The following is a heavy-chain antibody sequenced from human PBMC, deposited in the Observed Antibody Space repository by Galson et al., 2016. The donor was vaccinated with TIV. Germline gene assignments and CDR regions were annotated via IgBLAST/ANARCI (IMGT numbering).Heavy chain of an antibody. V-gene: IGHV3-15*01. CDR3: SRGAYGGFLGGDASDI. CDR1: GFTFSNAW. CDR2: IRSHFDGGTI. Sequence: SLRLSCAGSGFTFSNAWMTWVRQEPGKGLEWVGRIRSHFDGGTIDYAAAVRGRVIISRDDSAQTLYLEMTSLKTEDTGVYYCSRGAYGGFLGGDASDIWGQGTLVTVSS. J-gene: IGHJ3*02. D-gene: IGHD4-23*01.